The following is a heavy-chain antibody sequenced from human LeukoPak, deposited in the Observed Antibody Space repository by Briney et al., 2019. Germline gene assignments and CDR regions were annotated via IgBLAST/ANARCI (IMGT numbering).Heavy chain of an antibody. D-gene: IGHD1-26*01. V-gene: IGHV4-4*07. J-gene: IGHJ4*01. CDR3: ARDLGRYDY. CDR1: GGSLSNFY. CDR2: INTTGIT. Sequence: SDTLSLTCAVSGGSLSNFYWSWLRQAAGKRLEWIGLINTTGITDYNPSLKSRVTMSIDTSKNQFSLRLSSVTAADTAVYYCARDLGRYDYWGHGTLVAVSS.